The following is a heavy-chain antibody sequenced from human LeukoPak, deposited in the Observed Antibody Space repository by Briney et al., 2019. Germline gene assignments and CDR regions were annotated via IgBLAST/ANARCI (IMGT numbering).Heavy chain of an antibody. CDR1: GGSISHYF. CDR2: IYYSGST. D-gene: IGHD6-19*01. Sequence: TSETLSLTCTVSGGSISHYFWSWIRQPPGKALEWIGYIYYSGSTNYNPSLKSRVTISVDPSKNQFSLKLNSVTAADTAVHYCAKTVAGYWYFDLWGRGTLVTVSS. CDR3: AKTVAGYWYFDL. J-gene: IGHJ2*01. V-gene: IGHV4-59*08.